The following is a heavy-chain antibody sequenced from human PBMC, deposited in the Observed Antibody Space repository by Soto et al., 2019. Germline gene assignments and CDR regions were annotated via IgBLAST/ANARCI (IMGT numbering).Heavy chain of an antibody. D-gene: IGHD3-22*01. V-gene: IGHV4-34*01. Sequence: SEPLSLTCAVYGGSFSGHSWTWIRHSPGKGLEWIGDINHSGRVNYSPSLKSRVTISLDTSKNQFSLTLSAVTAADTAMYYCSTRAYDTNGYYRFDPWGQGTLVTVSS. J-gene: IGHJ5*01. CDR1: GGSFSGHS. CDR2: INHSGRV. CDR3: STRAYDTNGYYRFDP.